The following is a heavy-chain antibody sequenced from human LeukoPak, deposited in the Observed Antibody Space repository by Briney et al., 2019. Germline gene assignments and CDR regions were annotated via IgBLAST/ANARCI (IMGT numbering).Heavy chain of an antibody. D-gene: IGHD7-27*01. V-gene: IGHV1-2*02. CDR1: GNTFTGFY. Sequence: ASVKVSWNASGNTFTGFYMHWVPQAPGQWLEWIGWINPNSGGTNYAQKFQGRVTMTRDTSISTAYMGLRSLRSDDTAVYYCARDPPGGDDAFDIWGQGTMVTVSS. CDR3: ARDPPGGDDAFDI. CDR2: INPNSGGT. J-gene: IGHJ3*02.